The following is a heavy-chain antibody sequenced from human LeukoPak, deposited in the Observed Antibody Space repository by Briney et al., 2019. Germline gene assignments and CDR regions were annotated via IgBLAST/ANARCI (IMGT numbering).Heavy chain of an antibody. Sequence: GGSLRLSCEASGFAVSSYGMHWVRQAPGKGLEWVAVISSDPSHIYYADSVKGRFTISRDTSKNTLYLQMNSLRPEDTSVYYCGKYGGGDCYFDYWGQGTLVTVSS. J-gene: IGHJ4*02. CDR2: ISSDPSHI. V-gene: IGHV3-30*18. CDR1: GFAVSSYG. CDR3: GKYGGGDCYFDY. D-gene: IGHD2-21*02.